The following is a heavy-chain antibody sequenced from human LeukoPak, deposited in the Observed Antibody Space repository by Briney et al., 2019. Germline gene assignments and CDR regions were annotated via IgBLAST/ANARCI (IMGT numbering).Heavy chain of an antibody. J-gene: IGHJ4*02. CDR3: ATTAREGEFDY. Sequence: GGSLRLSCAASGFTFDDYAMHWVRQAPGKGLEWVSVIYSGGSTYYADSVKGRFTISRDNSKNTLYLQMNSLRAEDTAVYYCATTAREGEFDYWGQGTLVTVSS. D-gene: IGHD2-21*02. CDR2: IYSGGST. CDR1: GFTFDDYA. V-gene: IGHV3-53*01.